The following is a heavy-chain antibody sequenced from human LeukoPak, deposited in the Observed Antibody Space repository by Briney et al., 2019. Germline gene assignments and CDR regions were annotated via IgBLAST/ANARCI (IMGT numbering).Heavy chain of an antibody. J-gene: IGHJ4*02. CDR2: ISGGGGST. Sequence: GESLRLSCAIPGFTFSSYAMNWVRQAPGKGLEWVSAISGGGGSTYYADSVKGRFTISRDNSKNTLYLEMNNLRAEDTAVYYCAKRGSSSWSQFDYWGRGTLVTVSS. D-gene: IGHD6-13*01. CDR3: AKRGSSSWSQFDY. CDR1: GFTFSSYA. V-gene: IGHV3-23*01.